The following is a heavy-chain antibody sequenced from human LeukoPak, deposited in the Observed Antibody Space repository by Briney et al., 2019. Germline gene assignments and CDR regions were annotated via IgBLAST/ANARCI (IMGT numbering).Heavy chain of an antibody. D-gene: IGHD5-12*01. CDR1: GFTLSNYA. J-gene: IGHJ6*03. Sequence: PGGSLRLSCAASGFTLSNYAMHRVRQAPGKGLGWVAVISYDGSDKYYADSVKGRFTISRDNSKNTLYLQINSLRAEDTAVYYCARSLATSYYYMDVWGKGTTVTVSS. V-gene: IGHV3-30*04. CDR2: ISYDGSDK. CDR3: ARSLATSYYYMDV.